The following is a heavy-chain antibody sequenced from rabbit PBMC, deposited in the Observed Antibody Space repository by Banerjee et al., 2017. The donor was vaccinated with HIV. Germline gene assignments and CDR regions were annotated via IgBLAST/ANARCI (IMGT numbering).Heavy chain of an antibody. CDR2: IYAGKGDT. Sequence: QEQLEESGGDLVKPEGSLTLTCTASGFSFSNKYVMCWVRQAPGEGLEWIGTIYAGKGDTDYASWVNGRFTISSDNAQNTLYLQLNSLTAADTATYFCARGGLRYFAGGWGWDSFGLWGPGTLVTVS. CDR3: ARGGLRYFAGGWGWDSFGL. D-gene: IGHD4-1*01. CDR1: GFSFSNKYV. V-gene: IGHV1S45*01. J-gene: IGHJ6*01.